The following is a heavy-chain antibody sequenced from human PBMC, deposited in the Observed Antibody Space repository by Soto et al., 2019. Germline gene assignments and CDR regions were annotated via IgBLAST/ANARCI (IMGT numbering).Heavy chain of an antibody. J-gene: IGHJ4*02. CDR1: GFTFRSYG. CDR3: ARASRDGYNFDY. V-gene: IGHV3-33*01. Sequence: QVQLVESGGGVVQPGRSLRLSCAASGFTFRSYGMHWVRQAPGKGLEWVAVIWYDGSNKYYADSVKGRFTISRDNSKNTLYLQMNSLGAEDTAVYYCARASRDGYNFDYWGQGTLVTVSS. CDR2: IWYDGSNK. D-gene: IGHD5-12*01.